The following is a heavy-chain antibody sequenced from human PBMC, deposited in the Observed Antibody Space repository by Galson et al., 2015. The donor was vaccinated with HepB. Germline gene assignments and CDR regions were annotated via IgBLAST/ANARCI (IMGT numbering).Heavy chain of an antibody. Sequence: SVKVSCKASGYTFTGYYMHWVRQAPGQGLEWMGWINPNSGGTNYAQKFQGRVTMTRDTSISTAYMELSRLRSDDTAVYYCARRSYQLLSYYYYYYMDVWGKGTTVTVSS. V-gene: IGHV1-2*02. CDR2: INPNSGGT. D-gene: IGHD2-2*01. CDR1: GYTFTGYY. CDR3: ARRSYQLLSYYYYYYMDV. J-gene: IGHJ6*03.